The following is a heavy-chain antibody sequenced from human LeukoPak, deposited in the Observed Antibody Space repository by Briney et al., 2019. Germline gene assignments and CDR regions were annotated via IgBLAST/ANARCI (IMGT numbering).Heavy chain of an antibody. CDR1: GFTFTSYR. V-gene: IGHV3-21*01. D-gene: IGHD4-17*01. CDR3: AREEISDYGDSNEIFDY. CDR2: ISSSSVFI. J-gene: IGHJ4*02. Sequence: PGGSLRLSCAASGFTFTSYRINWVRQAPGKGLEWASSISSSSVFIFYADAVKGRFTISRDNAKNSVFLQMNRLRAEDTAVYYCAREEISDYGDSNEIFDYWGQGTLVTVSS.